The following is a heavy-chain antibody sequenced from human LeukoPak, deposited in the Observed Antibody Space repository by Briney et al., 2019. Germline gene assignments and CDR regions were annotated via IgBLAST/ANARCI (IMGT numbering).Heavy chain of an antibody. V-gene: IGHV3-23*01. CDR1: GFTFSSYA. CDR2: ISGSGGST. CDR3: AKSVPATAWGFDY. Sequence: GGSLRLSCAASGFTFSSYAMSWVRQAPGKGREWVSTISGSGGSTHYVDSVKGRFTISRDNSKNTVYLQMNSLRAEDTAVYYCAKSVPATAWGFDYWGQGTLVTVSS. J-gene: IGHJ4*02. D-gene: IGHD2-2*01.